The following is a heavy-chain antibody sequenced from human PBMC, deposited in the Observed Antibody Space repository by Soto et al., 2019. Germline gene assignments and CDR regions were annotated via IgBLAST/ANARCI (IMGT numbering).Heavy chain of an antibody. CDR1: GFTFISYA. J-gene: IGHJ4*02. CDR2: ISGSGGST. D-gene: IGHD3-22*01. CDR3: AKATFTYYYDSSGQTARGYFDY. V-gene: IGHV3-23*01. Sequence: LRLSFAASGFTFISYAMSWVRQAPGKGLEWVSAISGSGGSTYYADSVKGRFTISRDNSKNTLYLQMNSLRAEDTAVYYCAKATFTYYYDSSGQTARGYFDYWGQGTLVTVSS.